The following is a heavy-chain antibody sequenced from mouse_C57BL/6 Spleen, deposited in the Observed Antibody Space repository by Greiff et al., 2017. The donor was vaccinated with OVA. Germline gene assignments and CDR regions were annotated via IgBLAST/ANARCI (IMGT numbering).Heavy chain of an antibody. CDR1: GYTFTSYW. CDR2: IYPGSGST. D-gene: IGHD1-1*02. CDR3: ARKVGQPGFDY. Sequence: QVQLQQPGAELVKPGASVKMSCKASGYTFTSYWITWVKQGPGQGLEWLGDIYPGSGSTNYNEKFKSKATLTVDTSSSTAYMQLSSLTSEDSAVYYGARKVGQPGFDYWGQGTTLTVAS. V-gene: IGHV1-55*01. J-gene: IGHJ2*01.